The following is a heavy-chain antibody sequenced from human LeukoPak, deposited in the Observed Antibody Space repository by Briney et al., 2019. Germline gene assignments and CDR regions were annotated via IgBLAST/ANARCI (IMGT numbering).Heavy chain of an antibody. D-gene: IGHD5-12*01. Sequence: GGSLRLSCAASGFTFSSHEMNWVRQAPGKGLEWVSYISSSSDAIYYADSVKGRFTISRDNAKNSLYLEMNSLRDEDTAVYYCARAMRSGYDYWGQGTLVIVSS. V-gene: IGHV3-48*03. CDR3: ARAMRSGYDY. CDR2: ISSSSDAI. CDR1: GFTFSSHE. J-gene: IGHJ4*02.